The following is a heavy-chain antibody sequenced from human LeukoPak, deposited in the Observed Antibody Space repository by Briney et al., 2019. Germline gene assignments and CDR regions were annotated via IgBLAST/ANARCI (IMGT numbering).Heavy chain of an antibody. CDR2: ISSSSSYI. CDR3: AKVYSGYEPRLVYYYYYMDV. V-gene: IGHV3-21*01. CDR1: GFTFSSYS. J-gene: IGHJ6*03. Sequence: PGGSLRLSCAASGFTFSSYSMNWVRQAPGKGLEWVSSISSSSSYIYYADSVKGRFTISRDNSKNTLYLQMNSMRAEDTAVYYCAKVYSGYEPRLVYYYYYMDVWGKGTTVTISS. D-gene: IGHD5-12*01.